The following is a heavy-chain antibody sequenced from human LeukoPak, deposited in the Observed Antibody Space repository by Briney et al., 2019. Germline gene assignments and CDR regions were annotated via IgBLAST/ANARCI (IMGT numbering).Heavy chain of an antibody. J-gene: IGHJ6*02. CDR3: AKEEGYYYESRGYHWRGYGMDV. Sequence: ASVKVSCKASGYTFTSYYMHWVRQAPGQGLEWMGIINPSGGSTSYAQKFQGRVTMTRDTSTSTVYMELSSLRSEDTAIYYCAKEEGYYYESRGYHWRGYGMDVWGQGTTVTVSS. CDR1: GYTFTSYY. V-gene: IGHV1-46*01. D-gene: IGHD3-22*01. CDR2: INPSGGST.